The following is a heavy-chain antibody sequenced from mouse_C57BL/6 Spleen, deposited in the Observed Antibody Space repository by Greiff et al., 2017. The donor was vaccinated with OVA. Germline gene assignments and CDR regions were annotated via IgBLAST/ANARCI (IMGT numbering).Heavy chain of an antibody. V-gene: IGHV2-3*01. D-gene: IGHD2-4*01. CDR1: GFSLTSYG. CDR3: AETLGRNDYDAYYAMDD. J-gene: IGHJ4*01. Sequence: VKLQESGPGLVAPSQSLSITCTVSGFSLTSYGVSWVRQPPGKGLEWLGVIWGDGSTNYHSALISRLSISKDNSKSQVFVKLNSLQTDDTATYYCAETLGRNDYDAYYAMDDWGQGTSVTVSS. CDR2: IWGDGST.